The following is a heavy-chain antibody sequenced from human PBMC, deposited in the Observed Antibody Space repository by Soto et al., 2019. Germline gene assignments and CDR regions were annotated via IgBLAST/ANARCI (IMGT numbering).Heavy chain of an antibody. J-gene: IGHJ4*02. Sequence: QVQLVESGGGVVQPGRSLRLSCAASGFTFSTYPMHWVRQAPGKGLEWVAVISYDGSNKYYADSMKGRFTISTDNSKNTLYLQMNSLRAEDTAVYYCARDRVDCSGGSCYSAFDYWGQGTLVTVSS. CDR3: ARDRVDCSGGSCYSAFDY. D-gene: IGHD2-15*01. CDR1: GFTFSTYP. V-gene: IGHV3-30-3*01. CDR2: ISYDGSNK.